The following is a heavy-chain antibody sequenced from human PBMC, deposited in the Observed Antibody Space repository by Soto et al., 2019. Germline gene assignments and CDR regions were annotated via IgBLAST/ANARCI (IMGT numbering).Heavy chain of an antibody. J-gene: IGHJ6*02. V-gene: IGHV1-18*01. CDR2: ISGYNGDT. D-gene: IGHD2-8*01. CDR1: GYTFSRYG. Sequence: ASVKVSCKASGYTFSRYGISWVRQAPGQGLEWMGWISGYNGDTIYAQKVQGRVTMTIDTSTYTAYMELRSLTSDDTAIYYCAKNGQPPYYYYGMDVWGQGTTVTSP. CDR3: AKNGQPPYYYYGMDV.